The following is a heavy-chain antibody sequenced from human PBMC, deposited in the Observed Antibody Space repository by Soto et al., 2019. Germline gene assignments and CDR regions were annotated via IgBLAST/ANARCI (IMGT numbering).Heavy chain of an antibody. J-gene: IGHJ4*02. CDR1: GYTFTSYG. Sequence: ASVKVSCKASGYTFTSYGISWGRQAPGQGLEWMGWISAYSGNTNYAQKLQGRVTMTTDTSTSTAYMELRSLRSDDTAVYYCARDYSAYVWGSYHGFDYWGQGTLVTVSS. CDR2: ISAYSGNT. CDR3: ARDYSAYVWGSYHGFDY. V-gene: IGHV1-18*04. D-gene: IGHD3-16*02.